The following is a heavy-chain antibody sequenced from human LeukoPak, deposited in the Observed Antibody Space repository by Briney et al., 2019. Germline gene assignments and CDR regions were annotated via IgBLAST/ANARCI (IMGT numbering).Heavy chain of an antibody. CDR1: GYTFTGYY. D-gene: IGHD6-19*01. CDR3: ARGREVAGTVGY. J-gene: IGHJ4*02. CDR2: INPNSGGT. Sequence: EASVEVSCKASGYTFTGYYMHWVRQAPGQGLEWMGWINPNSGGTNYAQKFQGRVTMTRDTSISTAYMELSRLTSDDTAVYYCARGREVAGTVGYWGQGTLVTVSS. V-gene: IGHV1-2*02.